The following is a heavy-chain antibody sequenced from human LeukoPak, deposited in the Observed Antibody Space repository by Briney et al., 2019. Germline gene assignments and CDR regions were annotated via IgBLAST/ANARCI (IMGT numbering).Heavy chain of an antibody. Sequence: SGGSLRLSCAASGFTFSNYWMSWVRQAPGKGLEWVANIKEDGSEKYYVDSVKGRFTISRDNARNSLYLQMNSLRAEDTAVYYCASGRRLGYWGQGTLVTVSS. V-gene: IGHV3-7*01. CDR3: ASGRRLGY. D-gene: IGHD6-19*01. CDR2: IKEDGSEK. CDR1: GFTFSNYW. J-gene: IGHJ4*02.